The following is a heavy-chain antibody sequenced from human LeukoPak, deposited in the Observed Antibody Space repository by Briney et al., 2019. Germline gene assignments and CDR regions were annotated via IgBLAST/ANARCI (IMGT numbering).Heavy chain of an antibody. Sequence: PRGSLRLSCAASGFTFSSYSMNWVRQAPGKGLEWVSSISSSSSYIYYADSVKGRFTISRDNSKNTLYLQMNSLRAEDTAVYYCAKSGLPNAYYYYMDVWGKGTTVTVSS. CDR2: ISSSSSYI. D-gene: IGHD5-12*01. J-gene: IGHJ6*03. CDR3: AKSGLPNAYYYYMDV. V-gene: IGHV3-21*04. CDR1: GFTFSSYS.